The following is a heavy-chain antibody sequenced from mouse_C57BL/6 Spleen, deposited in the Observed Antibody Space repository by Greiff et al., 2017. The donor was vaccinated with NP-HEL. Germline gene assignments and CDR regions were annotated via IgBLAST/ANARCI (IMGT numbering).Heavy chain of an antibody. D-gene: IGHD2-1*01. Sequence: QVQLKQPGAELVKPGASVKMSCKASGYTFTSYWITWVKQRPGQGLEWIGDIYPGSGSTNYNEKFKSKATLTVDTSSSTAYMQLSSLTSEDSAVYYCARSKGNYETWFAYWGQGTLVTVSA. V-gene: IGHV1-55*01. CDR1: GYTFTSYW. CDR3: ARSKGNYETWFAY. J-gene: IGHJ3*01. CDR2: IYPGSGST.